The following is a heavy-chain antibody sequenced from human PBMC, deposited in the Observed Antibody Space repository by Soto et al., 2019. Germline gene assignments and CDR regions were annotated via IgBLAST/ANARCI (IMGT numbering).Heavy chain of an antibody. V-gene: IGHV1-24*01. CDR2: FDPEDGET. Sequence: GASVKVSCKVSGYTLTELSMHWVRQAPGKGLEWMGGFDPEDGETIYAQKFQGRVTMTEDTSTDTAYMELSSLRSEDTAVYYCALDFWSGYNDNYAFDIWGQGTVVTVSS. CDR1: GYTLTELS. D-gene: IGHD3-3*01. J-gene: IGHJ3*02. CDR3: ALDFWSGYNDNYAFDI.